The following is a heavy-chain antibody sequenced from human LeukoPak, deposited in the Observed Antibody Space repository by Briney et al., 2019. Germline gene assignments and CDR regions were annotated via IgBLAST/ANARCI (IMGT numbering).Heavy chain of an antibody. CDR3: ARAGCSGGSCSWFDP. J-gene: IGHJ5*02. CDR1: GGTFSSYA. D-gene: IGHD2-15*01. Sequence: SVKVSCKASGGTFSSYAISWVRQAPGQGLEWMGGIIPIFGTANYAQKFQGRVTITADESTSTAYMELSSLRSEDTAVYYCARAGCSGGSCSWFDPWGQGTLVTVSS. V-gene: IGHV1-69*13. CDR2: IIPIFGTA.